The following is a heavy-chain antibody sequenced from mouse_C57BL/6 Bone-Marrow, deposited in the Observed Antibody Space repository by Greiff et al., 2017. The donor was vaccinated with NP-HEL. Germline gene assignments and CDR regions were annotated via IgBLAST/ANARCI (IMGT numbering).Heavy chain of an antibody. Sequence: VQLQQPGAELVKPGASVKLSCKASGYTFTSYWMQWVKQRPGQGLEWIGEIDPSDSYTNYNQQFKGKATLTVDTSSSTAYMQLSSLTSEDSAVYYCARGGDYYGTPFAYWGKGTLVTVAA. CDR3: ARGGDYYGTPFAY. D-gene: IGHD1-1*01. CDR1: GYTFTSYW. V-gene: IGHV1-50*01. J-gene: IGHJ3*01. CDR2: IDPSDSYT.